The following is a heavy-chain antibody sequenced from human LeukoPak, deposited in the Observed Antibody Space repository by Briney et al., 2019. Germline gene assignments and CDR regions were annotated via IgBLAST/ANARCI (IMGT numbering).Heavy chain of an antibody. D-gene: IGHD5-18*01. CDR1: GFAVSSYW. Sequence: NPGGSLRLSSATSGFAVSSYWMSWVRQAPGKGLERVANIKQDGSEKYYVDSVKGRFTISRDNAKNSLYLQMNSLRAEDTAVYYCARDLFGYSYGFDYWGQGTLVTVSS. J-gene: IGHJ4*02. CDR2: IKQDGSEK. V-gene: IGHV3-7*01. CDR3: ARDLFGYSYGFDY.